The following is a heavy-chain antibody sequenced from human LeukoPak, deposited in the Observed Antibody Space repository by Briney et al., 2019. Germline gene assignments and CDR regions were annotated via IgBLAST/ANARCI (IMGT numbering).Heavy chain of an antibody. CDR2: IYYSGST. CDR1: GGSISSYY. D-gene: IGHD2-21*02. Sequence: SETLSLTCTVSGGSISSYYWSWIRQPPGKGLEWIGYIYYSGSTNYNPSLKSRVTISVDTSKNQFSLKLSSVTAADTAVFYCAGGDPAAYFQHWGQGTLVTVSS. CDR3: AGGDPAAYFQH. V-gene: IGHV4-59*01. J-gene: IGHJ1*01.